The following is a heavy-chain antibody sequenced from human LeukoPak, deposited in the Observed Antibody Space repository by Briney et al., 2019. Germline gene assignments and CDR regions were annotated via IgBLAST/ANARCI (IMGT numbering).Heavy chain of an antibody. CDR3: TTEGARDYYYMDV. CDR2: IKSKTDGGTT. Sequence: GGSLRLSCAASGFTFSNAWMSWVRQAPGKGLEWVGRIKSKTDGGTTDYAAPVKGRFTISRDDSKNTLYLQMNSLKTEDTAVYYCTTEGARDYYYMDVWGKGTTVTVSS. J-gene: IGHJ6*03. V-gene: IGHV3-15*01. D-gene: IGHD1-26*01. CDR1: GFTFSNAW.